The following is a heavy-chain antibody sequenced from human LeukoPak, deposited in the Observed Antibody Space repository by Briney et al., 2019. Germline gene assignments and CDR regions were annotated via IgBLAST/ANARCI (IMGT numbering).Heavy chain of an antibody. D-gene: IGHD2-21*02. CDR3: ARRVCGGDCYSSRYFDY. V-gene: IGHV4-34*01. J-gene: IGHJ4*02. CDR1: GGSFSGYY. Sequence: PSETLSLTCAVYGGSFSGYYWSWIRQPPGKGLEWIGEINHSGSTNYNPSLKSRVTISVDTSKNQFSLKLSSVTAADTAVYYCARRVCGGDCYSSRYFDYWGQGTLVTVSS. CDR2: INHSGST.